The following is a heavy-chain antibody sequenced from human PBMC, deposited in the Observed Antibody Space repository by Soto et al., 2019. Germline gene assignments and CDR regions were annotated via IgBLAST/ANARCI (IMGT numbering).Heavy chain of an antibody. CDR3: ARDGVVVAATHYYYGMDV. D-gene: IGHD2-15*01. Sequence: SVKVSCKASGGTFSSYAISWVRQAPGQGLEWMGGIIPIFGTANYAQKFQGRATITADESTSTAYMELSSLRSEDTAVYYCARDGVVVAATHYYYGMDVWGQGTTVTVSS. CDR1: GGTFSSYA. J-gene: IGHJ6*02. CDR2: IIPIFGTA. V-gene: IGHV1-69*13.